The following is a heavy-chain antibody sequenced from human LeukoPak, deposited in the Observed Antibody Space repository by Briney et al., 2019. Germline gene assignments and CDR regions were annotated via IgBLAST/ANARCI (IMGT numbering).Heavy chain of an antibody. CDR1: GFTVSSNY. J-gene: IGHJ4*02. CDR3: ARDTSGIPGY. Sequence: GGSLRLSCAATGFTVSSNYMSWVRQAPGKGLEWVSVIYSGGTTYYADSVKGRFTISRDNSKNTLYLQMNSLRAEDTAVYYCARDTSGIPGYWGQGTLVTVSS. V-gene: IGHV3-53*01. D-gene: IGHD3-10*01. CDR2: IYSGGTT.